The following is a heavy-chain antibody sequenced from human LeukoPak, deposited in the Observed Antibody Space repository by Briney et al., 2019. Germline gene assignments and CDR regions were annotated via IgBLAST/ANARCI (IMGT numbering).Heavy chain of an antibody. Sequence: GGSLRLSCAASGFTFSNYEMNWVRQAPGKGLECVSYISGSGSTIYYADSVKGRFTISRDNAKDSLYLQMNSLRAEDTAVYYCARVRSGYSHENYFDYWGQGTLVTVS. V-gene: IGHV3-48*03. CDR3: ARVRSGYSHENYFDY. CDR2: ISGSGSTI. J-gene: IGHJ4*02. CDR1: GFTFSNYE. D-gene: IGHD5-18*01.